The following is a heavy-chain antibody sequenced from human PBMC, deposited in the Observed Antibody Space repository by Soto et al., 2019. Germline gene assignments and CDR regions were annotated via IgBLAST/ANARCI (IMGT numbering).Heavy chain of an antibody. CDR2: INHSGRV. CDR3: STRAYDTNGYYRFDP. D-gene: IGHD3-22*01. CDR1: GGSFSGHS. J-gene: IGHJ5*01. Sequence: SETLSLTCAVYGGSFSGHSWTWIRQSPGKGLEWIGDINHSGRVNYSPSLKSRVTISLDTSKNQFSLTLSAVTAADTAMYYCSTRAYDTNGYYRFDPWGPGTLGTV. V-gene: IGHV4-34*01.